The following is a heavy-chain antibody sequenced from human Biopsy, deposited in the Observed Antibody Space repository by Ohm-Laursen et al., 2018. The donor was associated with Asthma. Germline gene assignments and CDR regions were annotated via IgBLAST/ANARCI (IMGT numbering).Heavy chain of an antibody. D-gene: IGHD3-9*01. Sequence: SVKVSCKVSGYNFISFAIHWVRQAPGQRLEWMGWVNTGNGDTKYSQKFQGRVTITRDTSASTAYMELRSLRSEDTATYYCARTCYDFLTGQVKDVFGVWGQGTMVTVSS. CDR2: VNTGNGDT. CDR1: GYNFISFA. J-gene: IGHJ3*01. V-gene: IGHV1-3*04. CDR3: ARTCYDFLTGQVKDVFGV.